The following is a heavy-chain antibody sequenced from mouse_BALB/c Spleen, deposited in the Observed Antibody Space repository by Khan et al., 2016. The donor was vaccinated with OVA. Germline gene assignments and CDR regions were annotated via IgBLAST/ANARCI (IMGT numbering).Heavy chain of an antibody. V-gene: IGHV2-2*01. Sequence: QVQLKESGPGLVQPSQSLSITCTVTGFSLNTDGIHWIRQSQGKGLEWLGGIRSGGSTDYNGAFISRLNITKDNSKSQDFFKMNSLQADDTAIYXCDRESDMYDFTYWGQGTLVTVSA. J-gene: IGHJ3*01. D-gene: IGHD2-14*01. CDR2: IRSGGST. CDR3: DRESDMYDFTY. CDR1: GFSLNTDG.